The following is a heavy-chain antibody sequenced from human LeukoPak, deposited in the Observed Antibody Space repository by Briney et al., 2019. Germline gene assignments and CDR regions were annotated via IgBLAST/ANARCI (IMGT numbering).Heavy chain of an antibody. V-gene: IGHV1-2*02. CDR1: GYAFTGYY. D-gene: IGHD2-2*01. J-gene: IGHJ5*02. CDR3: ARGGFCSSTSCNNWFDP. Sequence: ASVKVSCKASGYAFTGYYMHWVRQAPGQGLEWMGWINPNSGGTNYAQKFQGRVTMTRDTSISTAYMGLSRLRSDDTAVYYCARGGFCSSTSCNNWFDPWGQGTLVTVSS. CDR2: INPNSGGT.